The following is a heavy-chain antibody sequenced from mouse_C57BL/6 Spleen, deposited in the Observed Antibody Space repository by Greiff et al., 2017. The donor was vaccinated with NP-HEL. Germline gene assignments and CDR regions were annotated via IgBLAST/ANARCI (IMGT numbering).Heavy chain of an antibody. Sequence: VMLVESGAELVRPGASVKLSCKASGYTFTDYYINWVKQRPGQGLEWIARIYPGSGNTYYNEKFKGKATLTAEKSSSTAYMQLSSLTSEDSAVYFCARGYYGDYWGQGTTLTVSS. CDR3: ARGYYGDY. CDR2: IYPGSGNT. CDR1: GYTFTDYY. J-gene: IGHJ2*01. V-gene: IGHV1-76*01.